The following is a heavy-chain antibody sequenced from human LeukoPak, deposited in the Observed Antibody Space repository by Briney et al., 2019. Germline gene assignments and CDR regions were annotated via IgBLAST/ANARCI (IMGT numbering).Heavy chain of an antibody. D-gene: IGHD3-10*01. J-gene: IGHJ4*02. CDR3: ARARSGSGSYYNRGYFDY. Sequence: SETLSLTCAVSGYSISSGYYWGRIRQPPGKGLEWIGSIYHSGSTYYNPSLRSRVTISVDTSKNQFSLKLSSVTAADTAVYYCARARSGSGSYYNRGYFDYWGQGTLVTVSS. CDR1: GYSISSGYY. V-gene: IGHV4-38-2*01. CDR2: IYHSGST.